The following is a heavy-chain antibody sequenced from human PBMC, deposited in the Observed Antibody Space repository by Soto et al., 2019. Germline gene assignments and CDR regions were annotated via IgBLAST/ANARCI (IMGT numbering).Heavy chain of an antibody. CDR3: ARDYYGSGSSPLGMDV. CDR2: IWYDGSNK. Sequence: LRLSCAASGFTFSSYGMHWVRQAPGKGLEWVAVIWYDGSNKYYADSVKGRFTISRDNSKNTLYLQMNSLRAEDTAVYYCARDYYGSGSSPLGMDVWGQGTTVTVSS. D-gene: IGHD3-10*01. J-gene: IGHJ6*02. CDR1: GFTFSSYG. V-gene: IGHV3-33*01.